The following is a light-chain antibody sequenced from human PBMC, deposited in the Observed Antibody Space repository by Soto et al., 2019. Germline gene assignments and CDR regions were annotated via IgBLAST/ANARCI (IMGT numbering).Light chain of an antibody. CDR3: QQLNSFPIT. Sequence: DIQLTQAPSFLSASAGDRVSITFLASQAISSYLAWYQQKPGRAPKLLIYAASTLQSGVPSRFSGSGSGTEFTLTITSLQPEDFATYYCQQLNSFPITFGQGTRLEIK. J-gene: IGKJ5*01. CDR2: AAS. CDR1: QAISSY. V-gene: IGKV1-9*01.